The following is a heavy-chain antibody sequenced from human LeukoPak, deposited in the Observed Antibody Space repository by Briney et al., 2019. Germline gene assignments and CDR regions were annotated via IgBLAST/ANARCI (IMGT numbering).Heavy chain of an antibody. D-gene: IGHD6-19*01. V-gene: IGHV3-11*03. CDR1: GFTFSDEY. CDR2: ISNSGSYT. Sequence: GGSLRLSCAASGFTFSDEYMSWTRQAPGKGLEWVSYISNSGSYTNYADSVKGRFTISRDNAKNSLYLQMNSLRAEDTAVYYCARSRGAGPGAYFDYWGQGTLITVSS. J-gene: IGHJ4*02. CDR3: ARSRGAGPGAYFDY.